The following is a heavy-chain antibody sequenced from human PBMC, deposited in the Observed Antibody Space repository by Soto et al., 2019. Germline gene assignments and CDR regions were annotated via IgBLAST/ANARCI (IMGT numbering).Heavy chain of an antibody. V-gene: IGHV5-51*01. CDR3: ARLRCGSTSCYTRFYHLYGMDV. CDR1: GYSFTTYW. CDR2: IYPADSDT. D-gene: IGHD2-2*02. Sequence: PGESLKISCKGSGYSFTTYWIAWVRQMPGKGLEWMGIIYPADSDTRYSASFQGQVTISVDKSISTAYLQWRSLRASDTAMYYCARLRCGSTSCYTRFYHLYGMDVWGQGTTVTVSS. J-gene: IGHJ6*02.